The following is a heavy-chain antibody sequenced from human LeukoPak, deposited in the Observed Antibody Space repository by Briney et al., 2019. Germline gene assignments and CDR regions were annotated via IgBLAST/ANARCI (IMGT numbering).Heavy chain of an antibody. CDR1: GGSISSSNW. V-gene: IGHV3-7*03. J-gene: IGHJ6*02. Sequence: ETLSLTCAVSGGSISSSNWWSWVRQPPGKGLEWVANIKQDGSEKYYVDSVKGRFTISRDNAKNSLYLQMNSLRAEDTAVYYCARDEVVVVPAATLDYYYYGMDVWGQGTTVTVSS. CDR2: IKQDGSEK. D-gene: IGHD2-2*01. CDR3: ARDEVVVVPAATLDYYYYGMDV.